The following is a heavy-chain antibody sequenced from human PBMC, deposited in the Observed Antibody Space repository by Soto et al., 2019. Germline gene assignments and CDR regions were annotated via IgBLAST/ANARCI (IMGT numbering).Heavy chain of an antibody. J-gene: IGHJ4*02. D-gene: IGHD3-22*01. Sequence: GESLKISCKGSGYSCAGYWITWVRQKPGKGLEWMGRIDPSDSQTYYSPSFRGHVTISVTKSITTVFLQWSSLRASDTAMYYCARQIYDSDTGPNFQYYFDSWGQGTPVTVSS. CDR3: ARQIYDSDTGPNFQYYFDS. V-gene: IGHV5-10-1*01. CDR1: GYSCAGYW. CDR2: IDPSDSQT.